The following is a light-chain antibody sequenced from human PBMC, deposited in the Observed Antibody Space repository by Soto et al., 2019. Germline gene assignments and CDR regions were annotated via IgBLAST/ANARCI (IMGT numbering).Light chain of an antibody. CDR2: AAS. Sequence: DIQMTQSPSSLSASVGDRVTITCRARQSISNYLNWYQLKPGKVPKLLIYAASSLQSGVPSRFSGSGSGTDFTLTISSLQPEDFATYYGQQSYSTPLTCGGGTKVEIK. CDR3: QQSYSTPLT. CDR1: QSISNY. V-gene: IGKV1-39*01. J-gene: IGKJ4*01.